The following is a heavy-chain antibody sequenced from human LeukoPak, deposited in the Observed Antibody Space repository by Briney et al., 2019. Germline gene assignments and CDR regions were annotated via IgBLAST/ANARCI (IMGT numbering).Heavy chain of an antibody. CDR2: ITTNGVTT. J-gene: IGHJ4*02. CDR1: RFTYSIYV. V-gene: IGHV3-64*04. CDR3: AKSLALLVVTSVDY. Sequence: GGSLRLSCSASRFTYSIYVMHWARQAPGKGLEFVSSITTNGVTTYLADSVKGRFTTSRDNSKNTLYLQMNSLRAEDTAVYYCAKSLALLVVTSVDYWGLGTLVTVSS. D-gene: IGHD3-22*01.